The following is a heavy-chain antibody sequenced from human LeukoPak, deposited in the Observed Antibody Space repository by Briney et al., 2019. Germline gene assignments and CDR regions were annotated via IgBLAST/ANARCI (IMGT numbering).Heavy chain of an antibody. D-gene: IGHD2-2*01. J-gene: IGHJ6*02. CDR2: VSYSGST. CDR1: GGSINSYY. CDR3: ARLSGYCGSSTCYGAYYYAMHV. V-gene: IGHV4-59*08. Sequence: SETLSLTCTASGGSINSYYWSWIRQPPGKGLEWIGYVSYSGSTNYNPSLKSRVTISVDPSKNQFSLKLSSVTAADTAVYYCARLSGYCGSSTCYGAYYYAMHVWGQGTTVTVSS.